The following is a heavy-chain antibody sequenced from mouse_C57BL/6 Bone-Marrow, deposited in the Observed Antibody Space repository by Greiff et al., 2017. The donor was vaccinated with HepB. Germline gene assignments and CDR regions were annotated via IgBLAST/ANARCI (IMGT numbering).Heavy chain of an antibody. D-gene: IGHD2-10*02. Sequence: QVQLQQPGAELVMPGASVKLSCKASGYTFTSYWMHWVKQRPGQGLEWIGEIDPSDSYTNYNQKFKGKSTLTVDKSSSTAYMKRSSLTSEGSAVYYCARAYGNYPSYYYAMGGWGQGTSVTASS. V-gene: IGHV1-69*01. CDR3: ARAYGNYPSYYYAMGG. CDR2: IDPSDSYT. J-gene: IGHJ4*01. CDR1: GYTFTSYW.